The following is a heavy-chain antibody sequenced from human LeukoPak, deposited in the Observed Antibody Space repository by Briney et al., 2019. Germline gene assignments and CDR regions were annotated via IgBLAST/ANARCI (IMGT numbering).Heavy chain of an antibody. D-gene: IGHD3/OR15-3a*01. Sequence: SETLSLTCTVSGYSISSGYYWGWIRQPPGRGLEWIGNIYHSGSTHYNPSLKSRVTISVDTSKNQISLKLGSVTAADTAVYHCARDWTSDGSYYFDYWGQGTLVTVSS. CDR3: ARDWTSDGSYYFDY. CDR1: GYSISSGYY. V-gene: IGHV4-38-2*02. J-gene: IGHJ4*02. CDR2: IYHSGST.